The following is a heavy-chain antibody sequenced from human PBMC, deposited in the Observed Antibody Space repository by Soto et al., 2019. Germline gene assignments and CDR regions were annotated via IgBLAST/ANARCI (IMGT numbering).Heavy chain of an antibody. CDR1: GFTVSSNY. J-gene: IGHJ6*02. CDR2: IYSGGST. V-gene: IGHV3-53*02. CDR3: ARDLRYCSGGSCYSGIRSEIYYYYYGMDV. Sequence: EVQLVETGGGLIQPGGSLRLSCAASGFTVSSNYMSWVRQAPGKGLEWVSVIYSGGSTYYADSVKGRFTISRDNSKNTLYLQMNSLRAEDTAVYYCARDLRYCSGGSCYSGIRSEIYYYYYGMDVWGQGTTVTVSS. D-gene: IGHD2-15*01.